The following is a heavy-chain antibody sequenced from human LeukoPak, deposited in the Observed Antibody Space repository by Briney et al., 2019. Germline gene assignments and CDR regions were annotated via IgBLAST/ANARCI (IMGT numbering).Heavy chain of an antibody. V-gene: IGHV3-23*01. Sequence: GGSLRLSCLTSGFTFSTNAMSWVRQAPGKGLEWISGISGSGASTYYADSVTGRSTISRDNSRNTLYLQMNSLRGDDTAVYYCAKDVGKWESLHFFDYWGQGTLVTVSS. CDR1: GFTFSTNA. CDR3: AKDVGKWESLHFFDY. J-gene: IGHJ4*02. CDR2: ISGSGAST. D-gene: IGHD1-26*01.